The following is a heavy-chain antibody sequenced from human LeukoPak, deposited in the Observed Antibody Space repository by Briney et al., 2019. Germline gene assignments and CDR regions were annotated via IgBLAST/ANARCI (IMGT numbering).Heavy chain of an antibody. CDR2: ISYNGVST. D-gene: IGHD6-19*01. CDR1: GFTFSNYA. J-gene: IGHJ6*02. V-gene: IGHV3-64*03. CDR3: VTASGLAVSGTYYGMDV. Sequence: PGGSLRLSCSASGFTFSNYAMHWVRQAPGKGLEYVSAISYNGVSTYYTDSVKGRFTISRDNSKNTLYLQMTRLRHEDTAVYYCVTASGLAVSGTYYGMDVWGQGTTVTVCS.